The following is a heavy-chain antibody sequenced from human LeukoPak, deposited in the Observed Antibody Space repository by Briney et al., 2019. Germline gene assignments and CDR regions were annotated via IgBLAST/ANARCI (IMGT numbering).Heavy chain of an antibody. Sequence: ASVKVSCKASGYTFTSYAMHWVRQAPGQRLEWMGRINPNSGGTNYAQKFQGRVTMTRDTSISTAYMELSRLRSDDTAVYYCARVQARGSYYVGAFDIWGQGTMVTVSS. V-gene: IGHV1-2*06. CDR1: GYTFTSYA. CDR3: ARVQARGSYYVGAFDI. CDR2: INPNSGGT. J-gene: IGHJ3*02. D-gene: IGHD1-26*01.